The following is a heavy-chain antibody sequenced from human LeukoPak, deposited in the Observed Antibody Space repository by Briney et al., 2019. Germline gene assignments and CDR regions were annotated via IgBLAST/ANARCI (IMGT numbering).Heavy chain of an antibody. CDR3: ARGLRYSSSWYFLSSANYYYYMDV. J-gene: IGHJ6*03. CDR1: GGTFSSYA. CDR2: IIPIFGTA. D-gene: IGHD6-13*01. V-gene: IGHV1-69*06. Sequence: SVKVSCKASGGTFSSYAISWVRQAPGQGLEWMGGIIPIFGTANYAQKFQGRVTITADKSTSTAYMELSSLRSEDTAVYYCARGLRYSSSWYFLSSANYYYYMDVWGKGTTVTISS.